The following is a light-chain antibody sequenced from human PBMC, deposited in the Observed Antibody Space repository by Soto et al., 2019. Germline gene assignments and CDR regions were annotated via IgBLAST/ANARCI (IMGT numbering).Light chain of an antibody. Sequence: EIVLTQSPATLSLSPGERATLSCRASQSVGSYLAWYQQKPGQAPRLLMYDASNRATGIPARFSGSGSGTDFTLTISSQEPEDFAVYYCQQRSNLWLTFGGGTKVEIK. J-gene: IGKJ4*01. CDR1: QSVGSY. V-gene: IGKV3-11*01. CDR3: QQRSNLWLT. CDR2: DAS.